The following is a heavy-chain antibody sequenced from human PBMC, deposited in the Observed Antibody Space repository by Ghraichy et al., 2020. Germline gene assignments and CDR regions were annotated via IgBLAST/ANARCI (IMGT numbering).Heavy chain of an antibody. CDR1: GYTLTELS. V-gene: IGHV1-24*01. CDR2: FDPEDGET. CDR3: ATVQVDTMIVVANDAFDI. D-gene: IGHD3-22*01. Sequence: ASVKVSCKVSGYTLTELSMHWVRQAPGKGLEWMGGFDPEDGETIYAQKFQGRVTMTEDTSTDTAYMELSSLRSEDTAVYYCATVQVDTMIVVANDAFDIWGQGTMVTVSS. J-gene: IGHJ3*02.